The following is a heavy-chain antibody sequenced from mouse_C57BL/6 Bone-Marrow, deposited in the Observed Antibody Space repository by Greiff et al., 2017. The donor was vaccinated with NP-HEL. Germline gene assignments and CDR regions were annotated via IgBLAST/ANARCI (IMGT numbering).Heavy chain of an antibody. V-gene: IGHV1-53*01. J-gene: IGHJ1*03. CDR2: INPSNGGT. CDR3: ERGGRWLRRGYGYFDV. Sequence: QVQLQQPGTELVKPGTSVKLSCKSSGYTFTSYWMHWVKQRPGQGLEWIGNINPSNGGTNYNEKFKSKATLTVDKSSSTAYMQLSSLTTDDSAVYYCERGGRWLRRGYGYFDVWDTGTTVTVSS. CDR1: GYTFTSYW. D-gene: IGHD2-2*01.